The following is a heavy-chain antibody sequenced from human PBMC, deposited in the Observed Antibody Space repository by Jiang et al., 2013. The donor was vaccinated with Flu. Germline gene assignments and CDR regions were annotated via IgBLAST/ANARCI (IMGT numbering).Heavy chain of an antibody. CDR2: ISYDGSNK. D-gene: IGHD6-19*01. CDR1: FSSYG. Sequence: FSSYGMHWVRQAPGKGLEWVAVISYDGSNKYYADSVKGRFTISRDNSKNTLYLQMNSLRAEDTAVYYCAKDLGTDSGWAFDYWGQGTLVTVSS. J-gene: IGHJ4*02. CDR3: AKDLGTDSGWAFDY. V-gene: IGHV3-30*18.